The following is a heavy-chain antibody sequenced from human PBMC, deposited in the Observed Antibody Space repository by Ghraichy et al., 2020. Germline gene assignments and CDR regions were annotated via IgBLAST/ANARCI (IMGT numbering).Heavy chain of an antibody. V-gene: IGHV3-64D*06. Sequence: GGSLRLSCSASGFTFSSYAMHWVRQAPGKGLESVSGISSNGGFTYYADSMKGRFTISRDNSKNTLYLQMSSLRTEDTAVYYCVKGDRSGWYGFLFDYWGQGTLVTVSS. D-gene: IGHD6-19*01. J-gene: IGHJ4*02. CDR2: ISSNGGFT. CDR3: VKGDRSGWYGFLFDY. CDR1: GFTFSSYA.